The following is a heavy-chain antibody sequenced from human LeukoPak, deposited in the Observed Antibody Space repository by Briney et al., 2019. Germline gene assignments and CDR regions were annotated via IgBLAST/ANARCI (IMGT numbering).Heavy chain of an antibody. D-gene: IGHD1-14*01. CDR1: VITVSSND. Sequence: GGSLRLSCAASVITVSSNDMGWVRQAPGKGLEWVSFIYSGGKTYYADSVKGRFTISRDNSKNTLYLQMNSLRAEDTAMYYCTKSGPPDPYWGQGTMVTVSS. CDR3: TKSGPPDPY. V-gene: IGHV3-53*01. CDR2: IYSGGKT. J-gene: IGHJ3*01.